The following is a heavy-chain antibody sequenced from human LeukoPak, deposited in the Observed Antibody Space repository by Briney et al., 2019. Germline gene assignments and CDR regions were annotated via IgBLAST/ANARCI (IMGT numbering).Heavy chain of an antibody. J-gene: IGHJ1*01. D-gene: IGHD3-22*01. V-gene: IGHV3-7*01. CDR1: GFTFSNYW. CDR2: IKTDGSEK. Sequence: GGSLRLSSEGSGFTFSNYWMGWVRQAPGKGLQWVANIKTDGSEKYYVDSVKGRFTISRDNAKNSLYLQMNSLRAEDTAVYYCATYSSLNRREFQYWGQGTLLTVSS. CDR3: ATYSSLNRREFQY.